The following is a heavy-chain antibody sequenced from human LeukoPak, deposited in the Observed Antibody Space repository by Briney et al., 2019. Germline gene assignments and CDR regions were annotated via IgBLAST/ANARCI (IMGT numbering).Heavy chain of an antibody. V-gene: IGHV1-2*02. D-gene: IGHD3-10*01. CDR1: GYTFTGYY. CDR2: INPNSGGT. Sequence: ASVKVSFKASGYTFTGYYMHWVRQAPGQGLEWMGWINPNSGGTNYAQKFQGRVTMTRDTSISTAYMELSRLRSGDTAVYYCARATVITMVRGVIPYFDYWGQGTLVTVSS. CDR3: ARATVITMVRGVIPYFDY. J-gene: IGHJ4*02.